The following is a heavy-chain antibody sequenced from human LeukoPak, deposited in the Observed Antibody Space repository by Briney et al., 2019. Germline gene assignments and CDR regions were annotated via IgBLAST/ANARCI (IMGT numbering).Heavy chain of an antibody. Sequence: PSETLSLTCAVYGGSFSGYYWSWIRQPPGKGLEWIGEINHSGSTNYNPSLKSRVTISVDTSKNQFSLKLSSVTGADMAVFYCARSRTLYSSSRGNWFDPWGQGTLVTVSS. CDR3: ARSRTLYSSSRGNWFDP. CDR1: GGSFSGYY. V-gene: IGHV4-34*01. CDR2: INHSGST. J-gene: IGHJ5*02. D-gene: IGHD6-13*01.